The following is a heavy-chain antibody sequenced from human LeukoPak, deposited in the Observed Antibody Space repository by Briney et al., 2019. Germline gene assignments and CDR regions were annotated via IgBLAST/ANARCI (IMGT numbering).Heavy chain of an antibody. J-gene: IGHJ4*02. CDR2: IYYSGST. V-gene: IGHV4-31*03. D-gene: IGHD3-22*01. Sequence: SETLSLTCTVSGGSVSSGSYYWSWIRQHPGKGLEWIGYIYYSGSTYYNPSLKSRVTISVDTSKNQFSLKLSSVTAADTAVYYCARIASPSYYYDSSGYYQDYWGQGTLVTVSS. CDR1: GGSVSSGSYY. CDR3: ARIASPSYYYDSSGYYQDY.